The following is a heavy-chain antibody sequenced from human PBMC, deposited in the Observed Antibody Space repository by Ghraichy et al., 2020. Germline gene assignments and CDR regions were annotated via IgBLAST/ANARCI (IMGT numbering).Heavy chain of an antibody. Sequence: GGSLRLSCAASGIIVAGNYMTWVRQAPGKGLEWVSVIYGDGSSSSADSVKGRFTISRDIAKNTVYLQMNTLRVEDTAVYHCASRSSGSYSWYFDLWGRGTRVTVSS. CDR1: GIIVAGNY. CDR2: IYGDGSS. D-gene: IGHD3-10*01. CDR3: ASRSSGSYSWYFDL. J-gene: IGHJ2*01. V-gene: IGHV3-66*01.